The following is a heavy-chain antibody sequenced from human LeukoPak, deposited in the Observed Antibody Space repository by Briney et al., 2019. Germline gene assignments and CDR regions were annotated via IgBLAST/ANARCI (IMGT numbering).Heavy chain of an antibody. J-gene: IGHJ4*02. CDR1: GFTFSSYW. CDR3: ARGYGYSYDY. V-gene: IGHV3-74*01. D-gene: IGHD5-18*01. Sequence: GGSLRLSCAASGFTFSSYWMHWVRQAPGKGLVWVSRINSDGSSTSYADSVKGRFTISRENAKNSLYLQMNSLRAGDTAVYYCARGYGYSYDYWGQGTLVTVSS. CDR2: INSDGSST.